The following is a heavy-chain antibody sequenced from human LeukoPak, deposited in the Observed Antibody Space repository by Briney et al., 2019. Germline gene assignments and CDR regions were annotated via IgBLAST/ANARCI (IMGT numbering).Heavy chain of an antibody. J-gene: IGHJ6*03. CDR3: ARVKAGATVENFYYYYMDV. Sequence: PGGSPRLSCAASGFAFSTYSMNWVRQAPGKGLEWVSSITSISSYIKYSDSVRGRFTISRDNAKNSLYLQMNSLRAEDTAVYYCARVKAGATVENFYYYYMDVWGKGTTVTVSS. CDR1: GFAFSTYS. D-gene: IGHD1/OR15-1a*01. CDR2: ITSISSYI. V-gene: IGHV3-21*01.